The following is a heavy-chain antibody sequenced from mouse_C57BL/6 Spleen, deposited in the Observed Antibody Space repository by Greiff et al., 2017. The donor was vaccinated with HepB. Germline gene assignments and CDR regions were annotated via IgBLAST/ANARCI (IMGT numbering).Heavy chain of an antibody. Sequence: EVKLEESGGDLVKPGGSLKLSCAASGFTFSSYGMSWVSQTPDKRLEWVATISSGGSYTYSPDSVKGRFTISRDNAKNTLYLQMSSLKSEDTARYYCARRGYDYAWFAYWGQGTLVTVSA. CDR1: GFTFSSYG. V-gene: IGHV5-6*02. D-gene: IGHD2-4*01. J-gene: IGHJ3*01. CDR3: ARRGYDYAWFAY. CDR2: ISSGGSYT.